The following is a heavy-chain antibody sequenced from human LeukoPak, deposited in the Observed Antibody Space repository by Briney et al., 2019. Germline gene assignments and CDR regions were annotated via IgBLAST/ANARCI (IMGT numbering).Heavy chain of an antibody. CDR2: IYYSGST. Sequence: TSETLSLTCTVSGGSISSSSYYWGWIRQPPGKGLEWIGSIYYSGSTYYNPSLKSRVTISVDRSKNQFSLKLSSVTAADTAVYYCARGESGRKPDYYYGMDVWGQGTTVTVSS. V-gene: IGHV4-39*07. CDR3: ARGESGRKPDYYYGMDV. J-gene: IGHJ6*02. D-gene: IGHD1-14*01. CDR1: GGSISSSSYY.